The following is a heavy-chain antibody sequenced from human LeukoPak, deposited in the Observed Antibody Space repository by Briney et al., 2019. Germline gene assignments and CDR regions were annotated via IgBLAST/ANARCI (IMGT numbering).Heavy chain of an antibody. D-gene: IGHD2-15*01. Sequence: ASVKVSCKASGYTFTSYDINWVRQATGQGLEWMGWMNPNSGNTGYAQKFQGRVTITTDESTSTAYMELSSLRSEDTAVYYCAREGVVVVAATGYYYYMDVWGKGTTVTVSS. V-gene: IGHV1-8*03. CDR2: MNPNSGNT. J-gene: IGHJ6*03. CDR3: AREGVVVVAATGYYYYMDV. CDR1: GYTFTSYD.